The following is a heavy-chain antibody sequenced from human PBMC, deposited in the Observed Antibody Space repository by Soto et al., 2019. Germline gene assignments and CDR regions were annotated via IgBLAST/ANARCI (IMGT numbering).Heavy chain of an antibody. V-gene: IGHV2-5*02. D-gene: IGHD5-12*01. CDR3: AHRPSLLRRSSYYFDY. CDR2: IYWDDDK. CDR1: GFSLSTSGVG. J-gene: IGHJ4*02. Sequence: SGPTLVNPTQTLTLTCTFSGFSLSTSGVGVGWIRQPPGKALEWLALIYWDDDKRYSPSLKSRLTITKDTSKNQVVLTMTNMDPVDTATYYCAHRPSLLRRSSYYFDYWGQGTLVTVSS.